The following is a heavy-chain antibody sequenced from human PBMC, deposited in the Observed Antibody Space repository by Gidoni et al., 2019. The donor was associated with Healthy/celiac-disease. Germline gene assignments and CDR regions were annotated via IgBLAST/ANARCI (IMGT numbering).Heavy chain of an antibody. CDR2: INTNTGNP. V-gene: IGHV7-4-1*02. CDR3: ARGLRRVAATLADV. CDR1: GYTFTSYA. J-gene: IGHJ6*02. D-gene: IGHD2-15*01. Sequence: VQPVQSGSELKKPEASGEVSCKASGYTFTSYAMNWVRQAPGQGLEWMGWINTNTGNPTYAQGFTGRFVFSLDTSVSTAYLQISSLKAEDTAVYYCARGLRRVAATLADVWGQGTTVTVSS.